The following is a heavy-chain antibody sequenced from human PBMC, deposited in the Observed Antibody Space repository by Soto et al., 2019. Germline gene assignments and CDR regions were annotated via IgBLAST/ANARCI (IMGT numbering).Heavy chain of an antibody. CDR3: ARDQRTYGSGWYELDY. D-gene: IGHD6-19*01. Sequence: QVQLVQSGAEVKKPGASVTVSCKPSGYDFARHGITWVRQAPGQGLEWMGWISTYIGRTGSSQQFQDRLTMTRDSSTITAFMELRNLTSDDTAVYYCARDQRTYGSGWYELDYWGQGSLVTVS. V-gene: IGHV1-18*01. J-gene: IGHJ4*02. CDR1: GYDFARHG. CDR2: ISTYIGRT.